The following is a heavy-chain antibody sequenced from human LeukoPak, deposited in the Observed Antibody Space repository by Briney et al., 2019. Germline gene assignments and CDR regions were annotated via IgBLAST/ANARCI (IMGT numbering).Heavy chain of an antibody. D-gene: IGHD5-18*01. V-gene: IGHV4-59*01. J-gene: IGHJ4*02. CDR1: GGAISSYY. Sequence: SETLSLTCTVSGGAISSYYWSWIRLPPGKGLEWIGYIYYTGATYYNPSLKSRVTISLDTSKNQFSLKLSSVTAADAAVYYCARAGYSYGTGYYFDYWGQGALVTVSS. CDR2: IYYTGAT. CDR3: ARAGYSYGTGYYFDY.